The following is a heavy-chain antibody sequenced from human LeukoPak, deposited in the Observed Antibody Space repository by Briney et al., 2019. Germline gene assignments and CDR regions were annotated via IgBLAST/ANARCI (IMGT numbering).Heavy chain of an antibody. CDR1: GFTFSSYA. V-gene: IGHV3-23*01. J-gene: IGHJ4*02. Sequence: GGSLRLSCAASGFTFSSYAMSWVRQAPGKGLEWVSAISGSGGSTYYADSVKGRFTISRDNSKNTLYLQMNSLRAEDTAVYYCARGPTGIAVSYYFDYWGQGTLVTVSS. D-gene: IGHD6-19*01. CDR3: ARGPTGIAVSYYFDY. CDR2: ISGSGGST.